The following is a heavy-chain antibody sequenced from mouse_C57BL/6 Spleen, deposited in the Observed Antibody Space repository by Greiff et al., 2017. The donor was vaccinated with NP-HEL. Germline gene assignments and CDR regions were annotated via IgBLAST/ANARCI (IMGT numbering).Heavy chain of an antibody. Sequence: VQLQQSGAELVRPGASVKLSCTASGFTFTDYYMHWVKQRPEQGLEWIGRIDPADGDTEYAPKFQGKATMTADTSSNTAYLQLSSLTSEDTAVYYCTTNYCGSSYYFDYWGQGTTLTVSS. CDR2: IDPADGDT. CDR3: TTNYCGSSYYFDY. D-gene: IGHD1-1*01. CDR1: GFTFTDYY. J-gene: IGHJ2*01. V-gene: IGHV14-1*01.